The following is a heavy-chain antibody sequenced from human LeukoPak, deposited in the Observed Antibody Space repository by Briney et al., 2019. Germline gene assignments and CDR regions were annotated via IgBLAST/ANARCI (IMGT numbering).Heavy chain of an antibody. D-gene: IGHD2-2*01. V-gene: IGHV4-59*01. Sequence: SETLSLTCTVSGGSISGYYWSWIRQPPGKGLEWIGYIYYSGSTSYNPSLKSRVTISVDTSKNQFSLKLSSVTAADTAVYYCARSSRSWSTFDNWGQGTLVTVSS. CDR3: ARSSRSWSTFDN. J-gene: IGHJ4*02. CDR2: IYYSGST. CDR1: GGSISGYY.